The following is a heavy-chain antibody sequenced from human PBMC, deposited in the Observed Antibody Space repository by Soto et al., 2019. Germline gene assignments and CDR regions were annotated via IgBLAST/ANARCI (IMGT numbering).Heavy chain of an antibody. D-gene: IGHD3-16*01. CDR2: IIPILGIA. J-gene: IGHJ5*02. Sequence: ASVKVSCKASGGTFSSYTISWVRQAPGQGLEWMGRIIPILGIANYAQKFQGRVTITADKSTSTAYMELSSLRSEDTAVYYCARDVMINWFDPWGQGTLVTVSS. CDR3: ARDVMINWFDP. V-gene: IGHV1-69*04. CDR1: GGTFSSYT.